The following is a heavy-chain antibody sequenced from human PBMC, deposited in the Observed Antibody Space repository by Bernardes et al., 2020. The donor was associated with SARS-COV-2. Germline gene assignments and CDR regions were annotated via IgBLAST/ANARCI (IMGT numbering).Heavy chain of an antibody. V-gene: IGHV1-18*01. CDR1: GYAFRSYG. Sequence: ASVKVSCKAFGYAFRSYGISWARQAPGQGLEWMGWISGFNGDTSYIQKIQDRVTMTTDTSTSTAYMDLRDLRSDDTAVYYCAREVMVRISDTYRNGMDLWGQGTPVTVSS. J-gene: IGHJ6*02. D-gene: IGHD3-10*01. CDR3: AREVMVRISDTYRNGMDL. CDR2: ISGFNGDT.